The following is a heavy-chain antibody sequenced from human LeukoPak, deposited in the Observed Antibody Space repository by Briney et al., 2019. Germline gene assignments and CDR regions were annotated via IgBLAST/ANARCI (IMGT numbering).Heavy chain of an antibody. V-gene: IGHV3-33*06. CDR2: IWYDGSNK. J-gene: IGHJ3*02. Sequence: PGGSLRLSCTASGFTFGDYAMSWVRQAPGKGPEWVAVIWYDGSNKYYADCVKGRFTISRDNSKNTLYLQMNSLRAEDTAVYYCAKIAAAGINDAFDIWGQGTMVTVSS. CDR1: GFTFGDYA. D-gene: IGHD6-13*01. CDR3: AKIAAAGINDAFDI.